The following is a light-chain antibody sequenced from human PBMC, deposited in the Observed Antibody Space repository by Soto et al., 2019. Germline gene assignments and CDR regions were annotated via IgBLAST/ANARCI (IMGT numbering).Light chain of an antibody. CDR1: QSVSSSY. Sequence: EIVLTQSPGTLSLSPGERATLSCRASQSVSSSYLAWYQQKPGQAPGLLIYGASSRATGIPDRFSGSGSGTDFTRTISRLEPEDFAVYYCQQYGSSPRTFGPGTKVDIK. V-gene: IGKV3-20*01. CDR3: QQYGSSPRT. CDR2: GAS. J-gene: IGKJ3*01.